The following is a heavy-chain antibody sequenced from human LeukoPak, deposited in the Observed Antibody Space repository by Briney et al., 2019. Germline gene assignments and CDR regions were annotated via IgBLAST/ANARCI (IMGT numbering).Heavy chain of an antibody. V-gene: IGHV3-23*01. Sequence: GGSLRLSCAASGFTFSSYAMSWVRQAPGKGLEWVSAISGSGGSTYYADSVKGRFTISRDNAKNSLYLQMNSLRAEDTAVYYCARTRRNGKTGIGYYFDYWGQGTLVTVSS. CDR3: ARTRRNGKTGIGYYFDY. D-gene: IGHD1-1*01. J-gene: IGHJ4*02. CDR2: ISGSGGST. CDR1: GFTFSSYA.